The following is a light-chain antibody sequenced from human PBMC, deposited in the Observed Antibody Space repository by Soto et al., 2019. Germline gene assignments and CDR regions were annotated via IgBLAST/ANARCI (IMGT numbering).Light chain of an antibody. CDR2: DVT. V-gene: IGLV2-14*01. J-gene: IGLJ1*01. CDR3: TSYTSISTYV. Sequence: QSALTQPASVSGPPGQSITISCTGTSSDVGAYNYVSWYQHHPGNAPRLVIYDVTNRPSGISDRFSGSKSGNTASLTISGLLAEDEADYYCTSYTSISTYVFGTGTKLTVL. CDR1: SSDVGAYNY.